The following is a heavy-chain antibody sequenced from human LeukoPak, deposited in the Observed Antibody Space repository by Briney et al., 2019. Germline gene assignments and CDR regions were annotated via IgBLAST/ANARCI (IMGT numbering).Heavy chain of an antibody. D-gene: IGHD3-22*01. CDR2: IYTSGST. V-gene: IGHV4-4*07. CDR1: GGSISSYY. Sequence: SETLSLTCTVSGGSISSYYWSWIRQPAGKGLEWIGRIYTSGSTNYNPSLKSRVTMSVDTSKNQFSLKLSSVTAADTAVYYCARVSEELDDSSGYYYHWYFDLWGRGTLVTVSS. J-gene: IGHJ2*01. CDR3: ARVSEELDDSSGYYYHWYFDL.